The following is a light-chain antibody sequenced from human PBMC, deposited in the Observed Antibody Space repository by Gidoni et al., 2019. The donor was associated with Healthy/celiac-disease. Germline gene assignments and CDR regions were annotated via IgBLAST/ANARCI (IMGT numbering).Light chain of an antibody. V-gene: IGKV3D-15*03. CDR1: QSVSSN. J-gene: IGKJ4*01. CDR2: GAS. CDR3: QQYNNWPLT. Sequence: EIVMTQSPATLSVYPGERATLSCRASQSVSSNLAWYQQKPGQAPRLLIYGASIRATGIPARFSGSGSGTEFTLTISILQSEDFAVYYCQQYNNWPLTFGGGTKVEIK.